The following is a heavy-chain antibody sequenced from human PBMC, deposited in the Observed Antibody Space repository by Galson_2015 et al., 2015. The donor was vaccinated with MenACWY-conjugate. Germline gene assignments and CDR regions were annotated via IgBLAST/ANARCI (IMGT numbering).Heavy chain of an antibody. CDR2: IKQDGSEK. CDR3: AREYKGTEQWLFDFDY. Sequence: SLRLSCAASGFTFSSYRMSWVRQAPGKGLEWVANIKQDGSEKYYVDSVKGRFTISRDNAKNSLYLQMNSLRAEDTAVYYCAREYKGTEQWLFDFDYWGQGTLVTVSS. J-gene: IGHJ4*02. D-gene: IGHD6-19*01. CDR1: GFTFSSYR. V-gene: IGHV3-7*03.